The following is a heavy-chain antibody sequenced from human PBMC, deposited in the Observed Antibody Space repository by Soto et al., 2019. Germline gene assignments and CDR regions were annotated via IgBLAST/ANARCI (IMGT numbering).Heavy chain of an antibody. CDR2: ISHSGTSK. CDR3: AKDWGSSGWFNWFNP. D-gene: IGHD6-19*01. CDR1: GFTVATTG. V-gene: IGHV3-30*18. J-gene: IGHJ5*02. Sequence: QVQLVESGGGVVQPGASLKVACAASGFTVATTGMHWVRQAPGKGLEWVAMISHSGTSKVYIDSVQGRFTIYRDNAKNNLDLQMSSLRPEDTAIYYCAKDWGSSGWFNWFNPWGQGVLVTVSS.